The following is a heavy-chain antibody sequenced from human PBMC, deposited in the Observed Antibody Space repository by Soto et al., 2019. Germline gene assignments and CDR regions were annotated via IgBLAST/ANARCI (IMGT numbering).Heavy chain of an antibody. CDR2: IYYSGST. D-gene: IGHD6-19*01. V-gene: IGHV4-59*01. J-gene: IGHJ5*02. Sequence: PSETLSLTCTFSGGSISSYYWSWIRQPPVKGLEWIGYIYYSGSTNYNPSLKSRVTISVDTSKNQFSLKLSSATAADTAVYYCARKSSGWYSTNWFDPCGQGTLVTVSS. CDR1: GGSISSYY. CDR3: ARKSSGWYSTNWFDP.